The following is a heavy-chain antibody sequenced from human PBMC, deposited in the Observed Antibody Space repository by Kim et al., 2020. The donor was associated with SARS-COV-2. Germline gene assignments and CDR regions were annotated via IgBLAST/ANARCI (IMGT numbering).Heavy chain of an antibody. CDR3: ARGRVSFLRGAMDV. D-gene: IGHD2-8*01. CDR2: IYYSGSS. CDR1: SDSISSYY. V-gene: IGHV4-59*01. Sequence: SETLSLTCTVSSDSISSYYWSWIRQSPGKGLEWIGFIYYSGSSNYNPSLKSRVTLSVDTSKNQFSLKLSSVTAADAAIYYCARGRVSFLRGAMDVWGQGITVTVSS. J-gene: IGHJ6*01.